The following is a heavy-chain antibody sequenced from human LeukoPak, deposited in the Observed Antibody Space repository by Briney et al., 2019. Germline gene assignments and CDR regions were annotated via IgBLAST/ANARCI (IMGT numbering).Heavy chain of an antibody. CDR2: IYYSGST. Sequence: SETLSLTCTVSGGSISSSSDYWGWIRQPPGTGLECIGYIYYSGSTNYNPSLKSRVTISVDTSKNKFSLKLSSVTAADTAVYYCARDVVVVVPAAILRWFDPWGQGTLVTVSS. V-gene: IGHV4-61*01. D-gene: IGHD2-2*01. CDR3: ARDVVVVVPAAILRWFDP. J-gene: IGHJ5*02. CDR1: GGSISSSSDY.